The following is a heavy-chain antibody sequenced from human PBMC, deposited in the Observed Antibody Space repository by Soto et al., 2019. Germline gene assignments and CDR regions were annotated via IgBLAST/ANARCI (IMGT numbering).Heavy chain of an antibody. J-gene: IGHJ5*02. CDR2: INHSGST. V-gene: IGHV4-34*01. CDR1: GGSFSGYY. D-gene: IGHD5-12*01. CDR3: ARGTRLRFRDWFDP. Sequence: SETLSLTCAVYGGSFSGYYWSWIRQPPGKGLEWIGEINHSGSTNYNPSLKSRVTISVDTSKNQFSLKLSSVTAADTAVYYCARGTRLRFRDWFDPWGQGTLVTVSS.